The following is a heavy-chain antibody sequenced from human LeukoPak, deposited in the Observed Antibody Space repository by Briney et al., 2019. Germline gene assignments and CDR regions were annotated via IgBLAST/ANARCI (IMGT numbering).Heavy chain of an antibody. CDR1: GYTFTGYY. V-gene: IGHV1-2*06. CDR3: ARGIYYDSSGTSY. Sequence: GASVKVSCKTSGYTFTGYYMHWVRQAPGQGLEWMGRINPNSGGTNYAQKFQGRVTMTRDTSISTAYMELSRLRSDDTAVYYCARGIYYDSSGTSYWGQGTLVTVSS. CDR2: INPNSGGT. J-gene: IGHJ4*02. D-gene: IGHD3-22*01.